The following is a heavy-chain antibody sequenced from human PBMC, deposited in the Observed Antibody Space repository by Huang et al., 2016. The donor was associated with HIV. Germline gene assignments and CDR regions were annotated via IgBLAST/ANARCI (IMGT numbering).Heavy chain of an antibody. J-gene: IGHJ4*02. CDR3: ATNNGGAWYVDN. Sequence: QVQLVQSGAEVKKPGSSVKVSCKTSGGTFSNFALSWVRQAPGQGLEWMGGIIPVFETPNYAQKFQGKITITADESTSTAFMELKSLRSEDTAMYYCATNNGGAWYVDNWGQGTLVTVSA. D-gene: IGHD2-21*02. CDR1: GGTFSNFA. CDR2: IIPVFETP. V-gene: IGHV1-69*13.